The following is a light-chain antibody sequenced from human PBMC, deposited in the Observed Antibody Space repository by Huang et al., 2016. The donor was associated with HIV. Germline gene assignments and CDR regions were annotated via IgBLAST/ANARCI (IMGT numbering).Light chain of an antibody. CDR3: QQYGTSPHT. J-gene: IGKJ4*01. V-gene: IGKV3-20*01. Sequence: EIVLTQSPGTLSLSPGERATLSCRASHSVSSSHKAWYQQEPGQAPRLLIYGAATRATGIPDRFSGSWSGTDFTLTIDRLEPEDLAVYYCQQYGTSPHTFGGGTNVEMK. CDR2: GAA. CDR1: HSVSSSH.